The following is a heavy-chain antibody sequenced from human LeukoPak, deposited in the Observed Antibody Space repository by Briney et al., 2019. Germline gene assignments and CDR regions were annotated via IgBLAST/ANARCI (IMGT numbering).Heavy chain of an antibody. CDR2: IYRSGRT. D-gene: IGHD5-12*01. CDR1: GFTVSSDY. V-gene: IGHV3-53*01. J-gene: IGHJ3*02. Sequence: PGGSLRLSCAVAGFTVSSDYMGWVRQAPGKGLEWISVIYRSGRTYYADSVKGRFTISRDNSKNSLYLQMNSLRAEDTAVYYCASCNSGYASISKNGDAFDIWGQGTMVTVFS. CDR3: ASCNSGYASISKNGDAFDI.